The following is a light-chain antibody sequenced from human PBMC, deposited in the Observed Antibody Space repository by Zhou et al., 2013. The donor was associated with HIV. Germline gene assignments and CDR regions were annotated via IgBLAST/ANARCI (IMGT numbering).Light chain of an antibody. V-gene: IGKV1-39*01. CDR2: GAS. J-gene: IGKJ1*01. CDR1: RIIMTY. CDR3: QESYSTSRGTWT. Sequence: DIHMTQSPYSLSASVGDRVTISCRASRIIMTYLNWYQQKPGKAPKLLIYGASTLHSGVPSRFSGSGFGTDFTLTISSLQPEDFATYYCQESYSTSRGTWTFGPGTKVDIK.